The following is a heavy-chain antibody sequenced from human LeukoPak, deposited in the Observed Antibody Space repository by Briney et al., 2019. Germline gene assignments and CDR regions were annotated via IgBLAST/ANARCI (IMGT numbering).Heavy chain of an antibody. CDR3: ARGPHWSGYYDPLWFDP. J-gene: IGHJ5*02. CDR1: GYSFTSYW. Sequence: GESLKISCKGSGYSFTSYWIGWVRQMPGKGLEWMGIIYPGDSDTRYSPSFQGQVTISADKSISTAYLQWSSLKASDTAMYYCARGPHWSGYYDPLWFDPWGQGTLVTVSS. CDR2: IYPGDSDT. D-gene: IGHD3-3*01. V-gene: IGHV5-51*01.